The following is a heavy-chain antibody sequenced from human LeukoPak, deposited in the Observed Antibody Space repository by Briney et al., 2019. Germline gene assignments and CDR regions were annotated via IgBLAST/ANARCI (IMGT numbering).Heavy chain of an antibody. CDR3: ARRGSGSYYGAFDI. J-gene: IGHJ3*02. D-gene: IGHD1-26*01. Sequence: SETLSLTCTVSGGSISSSSYYWGWIRQPPGKGLEWIGSIYYSGSTYYNPSLKSRVTISVDTSKNQFSLKLSSVTAADTAVYYCARRGSGSYYGAFDIWGQGTMVTVSS. V-gene: IGHV4-39*01. CDR2: IYYSGST. CDR1: GGSISSSSYY.